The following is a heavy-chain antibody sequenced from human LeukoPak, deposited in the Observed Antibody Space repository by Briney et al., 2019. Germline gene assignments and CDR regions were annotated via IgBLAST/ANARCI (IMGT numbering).Heavy chain of an antibody. V-gene: IGHV4-61*05. CDR3: ARQGRWRYGWFDP. J-gene: IGHJ5*02. Sequence: SETLSLTCTVSGGSISSSSYYWGWIRQPPGKGLEWIGYIYYSGSTNYNPSLKSRVTMSVDTSKNQFSLKLSSVTAADTAVYYCARQGRWRYGWFDPWGQGTLVTVSS. CDR1: GGSISSSSYY. D-gene: IGHD2-21*01. CDR2: IYYSGST.